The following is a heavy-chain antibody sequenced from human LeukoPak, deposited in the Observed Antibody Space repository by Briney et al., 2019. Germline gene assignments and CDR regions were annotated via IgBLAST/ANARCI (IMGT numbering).Heavy chain of an antibody. D-gene: IGHD3-10*01. CDR3: AKAADYYGSGNYRD. CDR2: ISGGVGTT. V-gene: IGHV3-23*01. Sequence: PGRSLRLSCAASGFTFSSYAMSWVRQAPGKGLEWVSAISGGVGTTYYADSVKGRFTISRDNSKNTLYLQVNSLRAEDTAVYYCAKAADYYGSGNYRDWGQGTLVTVSS. J-gene: IGHJ4*02. CDR1: GFTFSSYA.